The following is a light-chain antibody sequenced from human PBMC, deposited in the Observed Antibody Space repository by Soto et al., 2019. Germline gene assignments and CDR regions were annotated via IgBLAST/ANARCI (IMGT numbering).Light chain of an antibody. J-gene: IGKJ2*01. V-gene: IGKV3-15*01. Sequence: EIVMTQSPATLSVSPGERAALSCRASQSVSGNLAWYQQKPGQAPRLLIYGASTRATGIPARFSGSGSGTEVTLSISSLQSEDFAVYYGQQYNNWPPYTFGQGTKLEIK. CDR3: QQYNNWPPYT. CDR1: QSVSGN. CDR2: GAS.